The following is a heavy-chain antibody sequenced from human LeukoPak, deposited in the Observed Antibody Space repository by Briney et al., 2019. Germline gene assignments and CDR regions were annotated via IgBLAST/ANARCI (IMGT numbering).Heavy chain of an antibody. Sequence: PSETLSLTCAVSGYSISSGYYWGWIRPPPGKGLEWIGSIYHSGSTYYNPSLKSRVTISVDTSKNQFSLKLSSVTAADRAVYYCAREKAITMIVVARRSAFDIWGQGTMVTVSS. D-gene: IGHD3-22*01. J-gene: IGHJ3*02. CDR1: GYSISSGYY. V-gene: IGHV4-38-2*02. CDR3: AREKAITMIVVARRSAFDI. CDR2: IYHSGST.